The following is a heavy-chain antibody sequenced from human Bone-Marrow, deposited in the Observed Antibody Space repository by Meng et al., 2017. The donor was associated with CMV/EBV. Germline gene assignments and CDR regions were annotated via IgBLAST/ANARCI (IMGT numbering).Heavy chain of an antibody. CDR1: SISLGGYY. CDR2: IYYSGST. CDR3: ARATPNYYDSSGYYYFDY. D-gene: IGHD3-22*01. V-gene: IGHV4-31*02. Sequence: SISLGGYYWSWIHQHPGKGLEWIGYIYYSGSTYYNPSLKSRVTISVDTSKIQFSLQLSSVTAADTAVYYCARATPNYYDSSGYYYFDYWGQGTLVTVSS. J-gene: IGHJ4*02.